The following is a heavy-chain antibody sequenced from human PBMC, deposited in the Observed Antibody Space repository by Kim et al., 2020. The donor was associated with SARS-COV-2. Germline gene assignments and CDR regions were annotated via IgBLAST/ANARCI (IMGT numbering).Heavy chain of an antibody. V-gene: IGHV4-34*01. J-gene: IGHJ5*02. Sequence: SETLSLTCAVYGGSFSGYYWSWIRQPPGKGLEWIGEINHSGSTNYNPSLKSRVTISVDTSKNQFSLKLSSVTAADTAVYYCARGGRKLVGLGWLAQKNWFDPWGQGTLVTVSS. CDR3: ARGGRKLVGLGWLAQKNWFDP. CDR2: INHSGST. D-gene: IGHD6-19*01. CDR1: GGSFSGYY.